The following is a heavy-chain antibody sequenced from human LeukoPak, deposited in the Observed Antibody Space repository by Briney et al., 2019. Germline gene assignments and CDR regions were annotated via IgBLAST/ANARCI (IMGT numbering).Heavy chain of an antibody. CDR1: GGSVSSYY. CDR2: IHNSGRT. D-gene: IGHD3-10*01. CDR3: AGAEDYYRAFDI. Sequence: SETLSLTCSVSGGSVSSYYWSWIRQSPGKGLEWIGYIHNSGRTNYNPSLKSRVTGFVDTSKNQVSLRLSSVTAADTAVYYCAGAEDYYRAFDIWGQGTMVTVSS. J-gene: IGHJ3*02. V-gene: IGHV4-4*08.